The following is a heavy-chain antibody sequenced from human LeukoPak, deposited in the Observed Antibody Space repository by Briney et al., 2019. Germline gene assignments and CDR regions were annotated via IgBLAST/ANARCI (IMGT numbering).Heavy chain of an antibody. CDR2: INWKGDSS. V-gene: IGHV3-20*04. D-gene: IGHD4-23*01. J-gene: IGHJ6*03. Sequence: PGGSLRLSCAHSGFTFGNYGMNWVRQAPGKGLEWVASINWKGDSSGYGDSVKGRFTISRDNAKKSLYLQMNSLRAEDTALYYCARDGDTVLTRGYYYYMDVWGKGTTVTVSS. CDR1: GFTFGNYG. CDR3: ARDGDTVLTRGYYYYMDV.